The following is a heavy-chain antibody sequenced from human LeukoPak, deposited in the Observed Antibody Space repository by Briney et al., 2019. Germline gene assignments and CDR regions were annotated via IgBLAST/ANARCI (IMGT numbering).Heavy chain of an antibody. V-gene: IGHV6-1*01. CDR1: GDSFSSNSAT. CDR3: ARSTGAAISTFDI. J-gene: IGHJ3*02. D-gene: IGHD5-12*01. CDR2: TYYRSKWLY. Sequence: SQTLSLTCALSGDSFSSNSATWTWLTPSTSRGLEWLGRTYYRSKWLYDYALSVRGRITVNPDTSKNQFSLQLKSVTPEDSAVYYCARSTGAAISTFDIWGQGTMVTVSS.